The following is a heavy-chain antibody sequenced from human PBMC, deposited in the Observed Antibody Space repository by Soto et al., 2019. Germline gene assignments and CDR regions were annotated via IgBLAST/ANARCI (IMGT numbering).Heavy chain of an antibody. CDR1: VGSINDFY. CDR3: ARVGGVAARTFDY. D-gene: IGHD6-6*01. V-gene: IGHV4-59*01. J-gene: IGHJ4*02. CDR2: IYYSGST. Sequence: SESLSLTCTVSVGSINDFYWSWIRQRPGKGLEWIGYIYYSGSTDYNPSLKGRVTISVDTSKNQFSLKLRSVTAADTAVYYCARVGGVAARTFDYWGQGTLVTVSS.